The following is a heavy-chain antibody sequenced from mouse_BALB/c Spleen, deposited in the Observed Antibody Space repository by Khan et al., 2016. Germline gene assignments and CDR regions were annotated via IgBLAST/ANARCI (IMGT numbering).Heavy chain of an antibody. CDR1: GLTFSSYG. CDR3: ARMARTIN. CDR2: LNSNGGST. Sequence: PAEAGGGLVQPGGSLKLPCAASGLTFSSYGLSWVRQTPDKRPELVATLNSNGGSTYHPDSVKGRLPISRDHAKITLYLQMSRLKAEDTAMYYGARMARTINWGQGTTLTVSS. J-gene: IGHJ2*01. V-gene: IGHV5-6-3*01.